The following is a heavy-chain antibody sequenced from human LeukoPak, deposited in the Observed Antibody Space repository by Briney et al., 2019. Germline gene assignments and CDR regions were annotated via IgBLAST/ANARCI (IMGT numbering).Heavy chain of an antibody. J-gene: IGHJ6*02. V-gene: IGHV4-59*01. CDR2: IYSSGST. Sequence: SETLSLTCTVSGGSIRSYYWSWIRQFPGKGLEWIGYIYSSGSTNYNPSLKSRVTISVDTSKNQFSLKLSSVTAADTAVYYCARVGSYCSSTSCYEGRMDVWGQGTTVTVSS. D-gene: IGHD2-2*01. CDR3: ARVGSYCSSTSCYEGRMDV. CDR1: GGSIRSYY.